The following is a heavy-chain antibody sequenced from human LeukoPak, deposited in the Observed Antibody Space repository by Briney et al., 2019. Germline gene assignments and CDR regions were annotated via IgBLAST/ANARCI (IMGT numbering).Heavy chain of an antibody. CDR1: GFTFSGYA. CDR2: ISGSGGST. Sequence: GGSLRLSCAASGFTFSGYAMSWVRQAPGKGLEWVSTISGSGGSTYYADSVKGRVTISRDNSKNTLYLQKNSLRAEDTAVYYCAKDRLLWFGESKDYFDYWGQGTLVTVSS. D-gene: IGHD3-10*01. CDR3: AKDRLLWFGESKDYFDY. J-gene: IGHJ4*02. V-gene: IGHV3-23*01.